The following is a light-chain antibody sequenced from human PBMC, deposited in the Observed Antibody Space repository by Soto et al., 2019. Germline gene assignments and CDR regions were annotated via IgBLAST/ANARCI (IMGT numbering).Light chain of an antibody. CDR1: SSDVGGYNY. CDR3: SSYTSSSTDVV. Sequence: QSVLTQPASVSGSPGQSITISCTGTSSDVGGYNYVSWYQQHPGKAPKLMIYDVINRPSGVSNRFSGSKSGNSASLTISGLQAEEESDASGSSYTSSSTDVVFGGGTKLTVL. V-gene: IGLV2-14*03. J-gene: IGLJ2*01. CDR2: DVI.